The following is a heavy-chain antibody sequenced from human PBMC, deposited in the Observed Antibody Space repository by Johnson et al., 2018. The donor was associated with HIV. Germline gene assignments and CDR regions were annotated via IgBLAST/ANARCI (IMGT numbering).Heavy chain of an antibody. CDR1: GFTFSSYA. CDR3: TKVRSSSWYDAFDV. V-gene: IGHV3-33*06. CDR2: IRYDESNK. Sequence: QVQLVESGGGVVQPGRSLRLSCAASGFTFSSYAMHWVRQAPGKGLEWVAFIRYDESNKYYADSVKGRFTISRDNSKNTLYLQMNSLRVEETAIYYCTKVRSSSWYDAFDVWGQGTMVTVSS. D-gene: IGHD6-13*01. J-gene: IGHJ3*01.